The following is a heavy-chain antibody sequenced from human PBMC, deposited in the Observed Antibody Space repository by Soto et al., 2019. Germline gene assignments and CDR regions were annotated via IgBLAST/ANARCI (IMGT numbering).Heavy chain of an antibody. CDR3: ASSWNGDYVKEELDY. V-gene: IGHV4-59*01. Sequence: SETLSLTCTVSGGSISSYYWSWIRQPPGKGLEWIGYIYYSGSTNYNPSLKSRVTISVDTSKNQFSLKLSSVTAADTAVYYCASSWNGDYVKEELDYWGQGTLVTVSS. CDR1: GGSISSYY. J-gene: IGHJ4*02. D-gene: IGHD4-17*01. CDR2: IYYSGST.